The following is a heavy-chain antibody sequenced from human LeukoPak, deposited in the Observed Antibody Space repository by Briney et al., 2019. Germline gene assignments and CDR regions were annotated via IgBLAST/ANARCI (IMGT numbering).Heavy chain of an antibody. CDR2: INHSGST. J-gene: IGHJ5*02. D-gene: IGHD3-9*01. V-gene: IGHV4-34*01. CDR1: GGSFSGYY. CDR3: ARGAHHRYYDILTGSTHPNNWFDP. Sequence: SETLSLTCAVYGGSFSGYYWSWIRQPPGKGLEWIGEINHSGSTNYNPSLTSRVTISVDTSKNQFSLKLSSVTAADTAVYYCARGAHHRYYDILTGSTHPNNWFDPWGQGTLVTVSS.